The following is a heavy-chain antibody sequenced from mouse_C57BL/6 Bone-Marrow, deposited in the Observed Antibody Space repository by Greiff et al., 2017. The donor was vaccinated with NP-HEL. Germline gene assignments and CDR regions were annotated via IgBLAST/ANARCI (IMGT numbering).Heavy chain of an antibody. CDR1: GYTFTDYE. Sequence: QVQLKQSGAELVRPGASVTLSCKASGYTFTDYEMHWVKQTPVHGLEWIGAIDPETGGTAYNQKFKGKAILTADKSSSTAYMELRSLTSEDYAVYYCTRASSIYEGDYAMDSWGQGTSHTVSS. CDR2: IDPETGGT. V-gene: IGHV1-15*01. CDR3: TRASSIYEGDYAMDS. J-gene: IGHJ4*01. D-gene: IGHD1-1*01.